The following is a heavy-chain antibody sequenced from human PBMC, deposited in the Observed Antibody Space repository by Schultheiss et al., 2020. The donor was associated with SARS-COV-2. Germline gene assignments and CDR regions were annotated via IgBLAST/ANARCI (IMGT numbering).Heavy chain of an antibody. V-gene: IGHV1-2*02. CDR1: GYTFTGYY. CDR3: AKVLATVVQPDNWFDP. D-gene: IGHD4-23*01. J-gene: IGHJ5*02. CDR2: INPNSGGT. Sequence: ASVKVSCKASGYTFTGYYMHWVRQAPGQGLEWMGWINPNSGGTNYAQKFQGRVTITADKSTSTAYMELSSLRSEDTAVYYCAKVLATVVQPDNWFDPWGQGTLVTVSS.